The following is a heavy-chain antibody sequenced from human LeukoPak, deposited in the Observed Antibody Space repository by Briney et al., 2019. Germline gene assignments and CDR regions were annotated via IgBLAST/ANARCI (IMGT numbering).Heavy chain of an antibody. Sequence: SETLSLTCTVSGGSISSSSYYWGWIRQPPGKGLEWIGSIYYSGSTYYNPSLKSRVTISVDTSKNQFSLKLSSVTAADTAVYYCAKGGNLAAAGTFPDYWGQGTLVTVSS. CDR2: IYYSGST. D-gene: IGHD6-13*01. CDR3: AKGGNLAAAGTFPDY. V-gene: IGHV4-39*01. CDR1: GGSISSSSYY. J-gene: IGHJ4*02.